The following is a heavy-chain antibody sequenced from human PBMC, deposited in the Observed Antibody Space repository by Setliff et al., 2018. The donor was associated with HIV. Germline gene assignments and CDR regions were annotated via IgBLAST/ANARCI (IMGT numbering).Heavy chain of an antibody. CDR1: GDSVSSDGAA. J-gene: IGHJ4*02. D-gene: IGHD5-18*01. CDR3: ARGGITAYYFDH. CDR2: TYYRSKWYT. Sequence: SQTLSLTCAISGDSVSSDGAAWNWIRQSPSRGLEWLARTYYRSKWYTDYAVSVKSRITINPDTSRNQFSLQLSSVIPDDSAVYFCARGGITAYYFDHWAQGTLVTVSS. V-gene: IGHV6-1*01.